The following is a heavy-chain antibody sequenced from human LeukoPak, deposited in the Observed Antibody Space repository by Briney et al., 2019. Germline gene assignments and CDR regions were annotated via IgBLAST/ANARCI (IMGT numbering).Heavy chain of an antibody. D-gene: IGHD4-17*01. CDR1: AFTFSDYG. J-gene: IGHJ4*02. V-gene: IGHV3-30*18. CDR3: AKAGSDYGDFDY. Sequence: GGSLRLSCTASAFTFSDYGMHWVRQAPGKGLEWVAVISYDGSNKYYADSVKGRFSISRDNSKNTLYLQMNSLRAEDTAVYYCAKAGSDYGDFDYWGQGTLVTVSS. CDR2: ISYDGSNK.